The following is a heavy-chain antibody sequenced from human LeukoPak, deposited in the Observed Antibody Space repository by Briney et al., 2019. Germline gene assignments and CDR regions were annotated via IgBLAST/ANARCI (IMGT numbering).Heavy chain of an antibody. Sequence: SQTLSLTCTVSGGSISSGSYYWSWIRQPAGKGLEWIGRIYTSGSTNYNPSLKSRVIISVDTSKNQFSLKLSSVTAADTAVYYCARAYSSSFAPFDYWGQGTLVTVSS. D-gene: IGHD6-6*01. CDR1: GGSISSGSYY. V-gene: IGHV4-61*02. CDR2: IYTSGST. J-gene: IGHJ4*02. CDR3: ARAYSSSFAPFDY.